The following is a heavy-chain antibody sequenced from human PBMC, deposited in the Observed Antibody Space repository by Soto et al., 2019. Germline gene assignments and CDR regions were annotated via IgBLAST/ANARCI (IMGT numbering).Heavy chain of an antibody. CDR1: GGTFSSYA. V-gene: IGHV1-69*06. CDR2: IIPIFGTA. CDR3: ARYCSSTSCYLYYYGMDV. Sequence: SVKVSCKASGGTFSSYAISWVRQAPGQGLEWMGGIIPIFGTANYAQKFQGRVTITADKSTSTAYMELSSLRSEDTAVYYCARYCSSTSCYLYYYGMDVWGQGTTVTVSS. D-gene: IGHD2-2*01. J-gene: IGHJ6*02.